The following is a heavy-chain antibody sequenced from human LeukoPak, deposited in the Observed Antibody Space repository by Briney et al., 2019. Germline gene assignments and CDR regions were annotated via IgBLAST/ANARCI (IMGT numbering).Heavy chain of an antibody. V-gene: IGHV3-30*02. CDR1: RFTFSSYG. CDR3: ARVAIPYSGSYYNP. J-gene: IGHJ5*02. CDR2: IQYDGSNE. D-gene: IGHD3-10*01. Sequence: GGSLRLSCAASRFTFSSYGMHWVRQAPGKGLEWVAYIQYDGSNEQYADSVKGRFTISRDNAKNTLYLQMNSLRAEDTAVYYCARVAIPYSGSYYNPWGQGTLVTVSS.